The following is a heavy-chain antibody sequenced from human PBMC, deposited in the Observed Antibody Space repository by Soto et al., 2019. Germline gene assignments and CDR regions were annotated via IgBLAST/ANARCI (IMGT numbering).Heavy chain of an antibody. CDR1: GYTFITYG. Sequence: QVQLVQSGAEVKKPGASVKVSCKASGYTFITYGITWVRQAPGQGLEWMGWISANNGNTNYAQKFQDRVTMTTDTPTSTAYMELTSLRSDDTAVYYCARGAYGDQHDYWGQGTLVTFSS. V-gene: IGHV1-18*01. J-gene: IGHJ4*02. CDR3: ARGAYGDQHDY. D-gene: IGHD4-17*01. CDR2: ISANNGNT.